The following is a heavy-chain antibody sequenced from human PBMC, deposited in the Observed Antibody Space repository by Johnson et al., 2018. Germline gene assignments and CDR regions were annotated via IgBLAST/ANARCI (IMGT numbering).Heavy chain of an antibody. Sequence: EVQLLESGGGLVQSGGSLRLSCAASGFSFSSYGMSWVRQAPEKGLDWVAGISGSGASTYYADSVKGRFTISRDNSQNTLYLQMNSLRAEDTAVYYCVKGSGDGRFLGWFQSSHYYYMDVWGRGTTVTVSS. D-gene: IGHD3-3*01. CDR1: GFSFSSYG. CDR2: ISGSGAST. CDR3: VKGSGDGRFLGWFQSSHYYYMDV. J-gene: IGHJ6*03. V-gene: IGHV3-23*01.